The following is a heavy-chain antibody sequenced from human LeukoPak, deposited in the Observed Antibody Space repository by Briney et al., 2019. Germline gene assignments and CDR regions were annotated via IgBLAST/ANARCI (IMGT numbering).Heavy chain of an antibody. Sequence: SETLSLTCTVSGGSISSGYYWGWIRQPPGKGLEWIGSIYHSGSTYYNPSLKSRVTISVDTSKNQFSLKLSSVTAADTAVYYCARGLESSSWSRTSFDIWGQGTMVTVSS. CDR3: ARGLESSSWSRTSFDI. D-gene: IGHD6-13*01. J-gene: IGHJ3*02. V-gene: IGHV4-38-2*02. CDR1: GGSISSGYY. CDR2: IYHSGST.